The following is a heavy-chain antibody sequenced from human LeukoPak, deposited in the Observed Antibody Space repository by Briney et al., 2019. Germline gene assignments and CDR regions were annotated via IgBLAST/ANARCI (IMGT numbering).Heavy chain of an antibody. J-gene: IGHJ4*02. D-gene: IGHD2-15*01. V-gene: IGHV1-69*05. CDR2: IIPIFGTA. Sequence: GASVKVSCKASGCTFSSYAISWVRQAPGQGLEWMGGIIPIFGTANYAQKFQGRVTITTDESTSTAYMALSSLRSEDTAVYYCASYCSGGSCYSALDYWGQGTLVTVSS. CDR1: GCTFSSYA. CDR3: ASYCSGGSCYSALDY.